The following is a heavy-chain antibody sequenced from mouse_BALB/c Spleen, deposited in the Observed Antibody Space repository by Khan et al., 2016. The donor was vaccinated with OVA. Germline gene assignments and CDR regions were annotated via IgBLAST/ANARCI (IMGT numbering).Heavy chain of an antibody. D-gene: IGHD2-2*01. J-gene: IGHJ3*01. CDR2: IWGDGST. CDR3: AIIYNGYDWFTY. V-gene: IGHV2-3*01. CDR1: GLSLTNYG. Sequence: VQLKESGPGLVAPSQSLSITCTVSGLSLTNYGISWIRQPPGKGLEWLGVIWGDGSTNSHSALISRLSINTDNFKSQVFLKLNSLPTYDTATYYCAIIYNGYDWFTYWGQGTLVTVSA.